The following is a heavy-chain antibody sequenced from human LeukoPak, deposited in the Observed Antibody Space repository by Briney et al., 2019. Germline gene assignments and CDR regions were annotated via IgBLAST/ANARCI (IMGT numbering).Heavy chain of an antibody. D-gene: IGHD2-8*01. V-gene: IGHV2-5*08. CDR2: IYWDDDK. J-gene: IGHJ5*02. Sequence: SWIRQPPGKALEWLALIYWDDDKRYSPSLKSRLTITKDTSKNQVVLTMTNMDPVDTATYYCAHSVTSRYCTNGVCYANWFDPWGQGTLVTVSS. CDR3: AHSVTSRYCTNGVCYANWFDP.